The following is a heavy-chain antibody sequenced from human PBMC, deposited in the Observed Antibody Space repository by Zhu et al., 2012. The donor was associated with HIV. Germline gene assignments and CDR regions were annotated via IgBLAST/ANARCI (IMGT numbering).Heavy chain of an antibody. Sequence: QVQLQESGPGLVKPSQALSLSCTVSGGSINSGDYYWTWIRQPPGKGLEWIGYIYYSGSTYSNPSLKSRLTISLDTSKNQFSLKLSSVTAADTAVYYCARERRASGSYYLDYWGQGTLVTVSS. CDR1: GGSINSGDYY. D-gene: IGHD3-10*01. CDR2: IYYSGST. CDR3: ARERRASGSYYLDY. V-gene: IGHV4-30-4*08. J-gene: IGHJ4*02.